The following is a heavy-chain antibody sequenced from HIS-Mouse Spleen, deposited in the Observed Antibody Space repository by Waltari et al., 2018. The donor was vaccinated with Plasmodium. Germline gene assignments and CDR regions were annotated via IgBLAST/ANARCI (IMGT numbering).Heavy chain of an antibody. CDR1: GGSFSGYY. CDR2: INHSGST. D-gene: IGHD7-27*01. CDR3: ARVIPLGIPHFDY. J-gene: IGHJ4*02. V-gene: IGHV4-34*01. Sequence: QVQLQQWGAGLLKPSETLSLTCAVYGGSFSGYYWSWIRQPPGKGLGWIGEINHSGSTNYNPSLKIRVTISVDTSKNQFSLKLSSVTAADTAVYYCARVIPLGIPHFDYWGQGTLVTVSS.